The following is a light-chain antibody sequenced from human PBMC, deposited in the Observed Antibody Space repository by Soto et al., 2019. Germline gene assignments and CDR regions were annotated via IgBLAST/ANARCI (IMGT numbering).Light chain of an antibody. J-gene: IGLJ1*01. V-gene: IGLV2-23*01. CDR1: NSDLGSFNL. CDR2: EGN. Sequence: QSALTQPASVSGSPGQSITISCTGTNSDLGSFNLISWYQQHPGKAPKLVIYEGNERPSGVSHRFSGSKSGNTVSLTISGLQAEDEADYYCCSHAGGSTFYVFGPGTKVTVL. CDR3: CSHAGGSTFYV.